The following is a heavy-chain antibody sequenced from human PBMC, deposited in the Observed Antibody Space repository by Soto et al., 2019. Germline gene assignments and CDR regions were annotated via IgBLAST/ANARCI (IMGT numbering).Heavy chain of an antibody. CDR2: IYYSGST. J-gene: IGHJ6*02. CDR1: GGYISSSSYY. CDR3: ASWVDTAMGHYYYYYGMDV. V-gene: IGHV4-39*01. D-gene: IGHD5-18*01. Sequence: SETLSLTCTVSGGYISSSSYYWGWIRQPPGKGLEWIGSIYYSGSTYYNPSLKSRVTISVDTSKNQFSLKLSSVTAADTAVYYCASWVDTAMGHYYYYYGMDVWGQGTTVTVSS.